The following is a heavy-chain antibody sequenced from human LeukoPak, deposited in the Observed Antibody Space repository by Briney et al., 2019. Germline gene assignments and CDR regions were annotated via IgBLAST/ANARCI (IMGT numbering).Heavy chain of an antibody. CDR2: IKQGGSEK. CDR1: GFTFSSYW. D-gene: IGHD3-10*02. Sequence: GGSLRLSCAASGFTFSSYWMSWVRQAPGKGLQWVANIKQGGSEKDCLDSVEGQFTISRDNAKNSLYLQMNSLRAEDTAVYYCAELVITMIGGVWGKGTTVTISS. V-gene: IGHV3-7*01. J-gene: IGHJ6*04. CDR3: AELVITMIGGV.